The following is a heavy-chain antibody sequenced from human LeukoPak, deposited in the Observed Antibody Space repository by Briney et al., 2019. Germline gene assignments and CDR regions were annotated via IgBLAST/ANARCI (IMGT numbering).Heavy chain of an antibody. D-gene: IGHD2-2*02. J-gene: IGHJ4*02. Sequence: GGSLRLSCAASGFTFSSYGMHWVRQAPGKGLEWVAFIRYDGSNKNYADSVKGRFTISRDNSKNTLYLRMNSLRAEDTAVYYCAKDIRYCSSTSCYKRENPFDYWGQGTLVTVSS. CDR1: GFTFSSYG. V-gene: IGHV3-30*02. CDR3: AKDIRYCSSTSCYKRENPFDY. CDR2: IRYDGSNK.